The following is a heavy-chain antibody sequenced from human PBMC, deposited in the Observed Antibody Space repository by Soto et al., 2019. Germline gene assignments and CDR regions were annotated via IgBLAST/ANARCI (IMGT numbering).Heavy chain of an antibody. CDR1: GGSIRSGGYY. D-gene: IGHD5-18*01. Sequence: TLSLTCTVSGGSIRSGGYYWSWVRQSPRRGLEWIGNIYYSGSTYYNPSLKSRLTISVDTSKNQFSLNLSSVTAADTAVYYCARDRLMATAGTARHYFGLDVWGQGTTVTAP. CDR3: ARDRLMATAGTARHYFGLDV. V-gene: IGHV4-31*03. J-gene: IGHJ6*02. CDR2: IYYSGST.